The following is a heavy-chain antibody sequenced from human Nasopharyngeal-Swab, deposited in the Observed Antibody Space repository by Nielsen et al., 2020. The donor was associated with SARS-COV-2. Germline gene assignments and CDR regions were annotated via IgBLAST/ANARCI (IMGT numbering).Heavy chain of an antibody. CDR2: ISYDGSNK. V-gene: IGHV3-30*04. J-gene: IGHJ3*02. D-gene: IGHD1-26*01. CDR1: GFTFSSYA. Sequence: GESLKISCAASGFTFSSYAMHWVRQAPGKGLEWVAVISYDGSNKYYADSVKGRFTISRDNSKNTLYLQMNSLRAEDTAVYYCARTWGGSYYDAFDIWGQGTMVTVSS. CDR3: ARTWGGSYYDAFDI.